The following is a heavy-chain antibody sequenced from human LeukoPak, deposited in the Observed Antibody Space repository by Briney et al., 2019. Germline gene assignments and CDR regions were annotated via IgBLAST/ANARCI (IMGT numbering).Heavy chain of an antibody. Sequence: SETLSLTCTVSGGSISSYYWSWIRQPPGKGLEWIGYIYYSGSTNYNPSLKSRVTISVDTSKNQFSLKLSSVTAADTAVYYCARVPSHGQGWFDPWGKGTLVTVSS. CDR2: IYYSGST. J-gene: IGHJ5*02. CDR1: GGSISSYY. V-gene: IGHV4-59*01. CDR3: ARVPSHGQGWFDP.